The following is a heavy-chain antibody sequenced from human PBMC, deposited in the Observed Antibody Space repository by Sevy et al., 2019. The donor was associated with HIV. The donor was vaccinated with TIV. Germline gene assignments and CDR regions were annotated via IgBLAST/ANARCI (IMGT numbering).Heavy chain of an antibody. V-gene: IGHV3-23*01. CDR1: GFTFNIYA. Sequence: GGSLRLSCEASGFTFNIYAMSWVRQAPGKGLEWVSTIGGGDTYYADSVKGRFTISRDDSKSAVYLQMNSLRADDTAVYYCAKDGVSRNKLWDWFDPWGQGTLVTVSS. J-gene: IGHJ5*02. D-gene: IGHD2-21*01. CDR3: AKDGVSRNKLWDWFDP. CDR2: IGGGDT.